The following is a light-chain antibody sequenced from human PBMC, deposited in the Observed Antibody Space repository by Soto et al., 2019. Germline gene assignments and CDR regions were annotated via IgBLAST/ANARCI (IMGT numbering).Light chain of an antibody. J-gene: IGKJ4*01. Sequence: VLTQSPGTLSLSPGERAALSCRASQSVSSSYLAWYQQKPGQAPRLLIYGASNRATGIADRFSGSGSGTDFTLTISRLEPEDFAVYYCQQYDNSPLTFGGGTKVDIK. CDR2: GAS. V-gene: IGKV3-20*01. CDR1: QSVSSSY. CDR3: QQYDNSPLT.